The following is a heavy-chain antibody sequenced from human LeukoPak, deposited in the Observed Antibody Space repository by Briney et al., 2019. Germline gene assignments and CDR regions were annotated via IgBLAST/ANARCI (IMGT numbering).Heavy chain of an antibody. Sequence: TSETLSLTCTVSGYSISSGYYWGWIRQPPGKGLEWNGSIYHSGSTYYNPSRKSRVTISVDTSKNQFSLKLSSVTAADTAVYYCARDPPGATHVGDYWGQGTLVTVSS. CDR2: IYHSGST. CDR3: ARDPPGATHVGDY. CDR1: GYSISSGYY. J-gene: IGHJ4*02. V-gene: IGHV4-38-2*02. D-gene: IGHD1-26*01.